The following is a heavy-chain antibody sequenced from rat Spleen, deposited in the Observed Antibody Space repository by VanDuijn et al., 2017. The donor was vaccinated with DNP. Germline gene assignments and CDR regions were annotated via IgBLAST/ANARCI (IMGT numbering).Heavy chain of an antibody. J-gene: IGHJ2*01. CDR2: VTTVDGNT. D-gene: IGHD5-1*01. Sequence: EVQLVESGGGLVQPGRSLKLSCAASGFTFSKYDMTCVRQAPAKGLEWVACVTTVDGNTYYADSVKGRFTVSRDDSRSTLYLQMDTLRSEETATYYCKVGAQYWGQGVMVTVSS. V-gene: IGHV5S11*01. CDR3: KVGAQY. CDR1: GFTFSKYD.